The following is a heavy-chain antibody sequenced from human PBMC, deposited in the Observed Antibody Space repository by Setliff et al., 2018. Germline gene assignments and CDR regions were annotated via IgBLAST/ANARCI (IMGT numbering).Heavy chain of an antibody. CDR3: AKVLDTTGYYYFDF. CDR1: RFTFSNYA. Sequence: GGSLRLSCAASRFTFSNYAMSWGRQAPGKGLEWVSAISASGRTTYSADSVRGRFTVSRDGSKSTLYLDMSSLRSEDTAVYYCAKVLDTTGYYYFDFWGQGTLVTVSS. D-gene: IGHD3-22*01. V-gene: IGHV3-23*01. CDR2: ISASGRTT. J-gene: IGHJ4*02.